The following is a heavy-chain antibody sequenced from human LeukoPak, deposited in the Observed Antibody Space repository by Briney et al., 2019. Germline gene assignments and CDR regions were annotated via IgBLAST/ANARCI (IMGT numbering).Heavy chain of an antibody. CDR3: AKDWSCDY. CDR2: IGNSGYKT. D-gene: IGHD1-26*01. J-gene: IGHJ4*02. CDR1: GFTFSTYA. Sequence: GGSLRLSCAASGFTFSTYAMTWVRQAPGKGLEWVSAIGNSGYKTHYADSVKGRFTISSDNSKNMVYLQMNSLRAEDTALECCAKDWSCDYWGQGTPVPVSS. V-gene: IGHV3-23*01.